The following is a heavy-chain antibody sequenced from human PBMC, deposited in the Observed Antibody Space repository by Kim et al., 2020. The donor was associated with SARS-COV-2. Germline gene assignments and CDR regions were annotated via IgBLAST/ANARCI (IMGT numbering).Heavy chain of an antibody. J-gene: IGHJ4*01. V-gene: IGHV3-30*04. D-gene: IGHD3-22*01. CDR3: ARSYYDSSGYYGKYYF. CDR1: GFPFNNYA. CDR2: ISYDGSNI. Sequence: GGSLRLSCAASGFPFNNYALHWVRQAPGKGLEWVVVISYDGSNIYYADPVKGRYSIPRDNSKNTLYLQMNSLRAEDTAIYYCARSYYDSSGYYGKYYF.